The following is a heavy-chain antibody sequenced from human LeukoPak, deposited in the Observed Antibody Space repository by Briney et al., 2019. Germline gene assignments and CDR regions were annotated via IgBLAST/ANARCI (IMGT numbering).Heavy chain of an antibody. D-gene: IGHD5-12*01. CDR3: ASGRPTTRAEYFQH. CDR2: ISSSSSTI. Sequence: PGGSLRISCAASGFTFSSYAMSWVRQAPGKGLEWVSYISSSSSTIYYADSVKGRFTISRDNAKNSLYLQMNSLTDEDTAVYYCASGRPTTRAEYFQHWGQGTLVTVSS. V-gene: IGHV3-48*02. CDR1: GFTFSSYA. J-gene: IGHJ1*01.